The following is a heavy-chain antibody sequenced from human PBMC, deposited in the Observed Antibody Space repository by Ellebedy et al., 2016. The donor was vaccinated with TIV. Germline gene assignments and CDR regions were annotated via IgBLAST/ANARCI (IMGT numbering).Heavy chain of an antibody. CDR1: GFTFSSYA. CDR3: AKQFGELFYYYYGMDV. D-gene: IGHD3-10*01. J-gene: IGHJ6*02. Sequence: GGSLRLXCAASGFTFSSYAMSWVRQAPGKGLEWVSAISGSGGSTYYADSVKGRFTISRDNSKNTLYLQMNSLRAEDTAVYYCAKQFGELFYYYYGMDVWGQGTTVTVSS. CDR2: ISGSGGST. V-gene: IGHV3-23*01.